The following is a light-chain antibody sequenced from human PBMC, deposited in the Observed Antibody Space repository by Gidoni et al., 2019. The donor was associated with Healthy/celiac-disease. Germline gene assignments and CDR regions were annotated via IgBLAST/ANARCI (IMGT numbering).Light chain of an antibody. Sequence: DIVMTQSPLSLPVTPGEPSSISCRSSQSLLHSNGSHSLEWYLQKPGQSPQLLIYLGSNRAAGVPDRFSGSGSGTDFTLKISRVEAEDVGVYYCMQALQTPVTFGQGTRLEIK. V-gene: IGKV2-28*01. CDR2: LGS. CDR3: MQALQTPVT. CDR1: QSLLHSNGSHS. J-gene: IGKJ5*01.